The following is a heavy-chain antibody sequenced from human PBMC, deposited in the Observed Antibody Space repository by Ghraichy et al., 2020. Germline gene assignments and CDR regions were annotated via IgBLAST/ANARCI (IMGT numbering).Heavy chain of an antibody. CDR2: IIPIFGTA. V-gene: IGHV1-69*13. CDR1: GGTFSSYA. J-gene: IGHJ5*02. D-gene: IGHD2-2*01. Sequence: SVKVSCKASGGTFSSYAISWVRQAPGQGLEWMGGIIPIFGTANYAQKFQGRVTITADESTSTAYMELSSLRSEDTAVYYCANRYCSSTSCRTRPHWFDPWGQGTLVTVSS. CDR3: ANRYCSSTSCRTRPHWFDP.